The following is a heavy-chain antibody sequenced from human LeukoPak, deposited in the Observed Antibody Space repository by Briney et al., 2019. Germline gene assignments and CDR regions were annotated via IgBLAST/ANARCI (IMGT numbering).Heavy chain of an antibody. CDR3: ARRPYYDNSGRALGGPSAFDI. J-gene: IGHJ3*02. V-gene: IGHV4-31*11. CDR1: GGSISSGGSY. Sequence: SETLSLTCAVSGGSISSGGSYWTWIRQHPGKGLEWIGYSYYRGNTYYNPSLESRVTISVDASKNHLSLTLSSVTAADTAVYYCARRPYYDNSGRALGGPSAFDIWGQGTMVTVSS. D-gene: IGHD3-22*01. CDR2: SYYRGNT.